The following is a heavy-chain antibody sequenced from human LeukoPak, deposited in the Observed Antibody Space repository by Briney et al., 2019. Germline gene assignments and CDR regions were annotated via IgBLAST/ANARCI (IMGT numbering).Heavy chain of an antibody. J-gene: IGHJ4*02. CDR3: ARSCSDGTCPFDY. V-gene: IGHV1-18*04. CDR2: ISAYNDET. D-gene: IGHD2-15*01. Sequence: ASVKVSYKASGYTFTSSGFSWVRRAPGQGLEWMGWISAYNDETKFAQKFQGRVAMTTEASTTTAYMELRSLKADDTAVYYCARSCSDGTCPFDYWGQGTLVTVSS. CDR1: GYTFTSSG.